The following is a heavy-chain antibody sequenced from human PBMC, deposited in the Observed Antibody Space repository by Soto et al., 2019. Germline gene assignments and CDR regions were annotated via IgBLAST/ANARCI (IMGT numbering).Heavy chain of an antibody. J-gene: IGHJ4*02. D-gene: IGHD3-22*01. CDR2: INSDGSST. V-gene: IGHV3-74*01. CDR3: ARDRSAYYYDSSGYYFGY. Sequence: PVGSLRLSCAASGFTFSSYWMHWVRQAPGKGLLWVSCINSDGSSTSYADSVKGRFTISRDNAKNTLYLQMNSLRAEDTAVYYCARDRSAYYYDSSGYYFGYWGQGTLVTVSS. CDR1: GFTFSSYW.